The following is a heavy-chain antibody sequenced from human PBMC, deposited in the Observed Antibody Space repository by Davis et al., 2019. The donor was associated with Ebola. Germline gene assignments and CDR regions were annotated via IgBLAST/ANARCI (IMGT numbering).Heavy chain of an antibody. CDR2: INPHNGNT. CDR3: ARAQFPTTSDH. CDR1: GYTFTNYG. V-gene: IGHV1-18*04. Sequence: ASVKVSCKASGYTFTNYGITWVRQAPGQGLEWMGWINPHNGNTNYAQNVQGRVIMTSDTATTTAYMEVGSLRSDDTAVYYCARAQFPTTSDHWGQGSLVTVSS. D-gene: IGHD1-1*01. J-gene: IGHJ4*02.